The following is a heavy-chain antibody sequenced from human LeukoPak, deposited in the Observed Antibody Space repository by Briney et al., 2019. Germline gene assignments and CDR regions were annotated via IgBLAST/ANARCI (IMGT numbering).Heavy chain of an antibody. V-gene: IGHV4-4*09. D-gene: IGHD6-6*01. J-gene: IGHJ4*02. CDR3: ARLTQSQFVLDY. CDR2: IYTSGST. CDR1: GGSISSYY. Sequence: PSETLSLTCTVSGGSISSYYWSWIRQPPGKGLEWIGYIYTSGSTNYNPSLKSRVTISVDTSKNQFSLKLSSVTAADTAVYYCARLTQSQFVLDYWGQGTLVTVSS.